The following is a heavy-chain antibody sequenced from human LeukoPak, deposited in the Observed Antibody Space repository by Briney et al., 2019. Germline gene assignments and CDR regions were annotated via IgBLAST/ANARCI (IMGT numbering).Heavy chain of an antibody. J-gene: IGHJ4*02. CDR1: GFTFSSYG. D-gene: IGHD6-13*01. CDR2: ISYDGSNK. Sequence: GRSLRLSCAASGFTFSSYGMHWVRQAPRKGLEWVAVISYDGSNKYYADSLKGRFTISIDNSKNTLYLQMNSLRADDTALYYCAKHSTGRSWYFDYWGQGTLVTVPS. CDR3: AKHSTGRSWYFDY. V-gene: IGHV3-30*18.